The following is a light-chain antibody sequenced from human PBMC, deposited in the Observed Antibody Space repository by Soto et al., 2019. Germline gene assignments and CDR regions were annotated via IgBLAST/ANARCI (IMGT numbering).Light chain of an antibody. CDR2: EVS. J-gene: IGLJ2*01. V-gene: IGLV2-18*02. Sequence: QSALIQPPSVSGSPGQSVTISCTGTSSDVGRYNRVSWYQQAPGTAPKLMMYEVSNRPSGVPDRFSGSKSGNTASLTISGLQAEDEADYHCSSYTSTNTLVFGGGTKVTVL. CDR3: SSYTSTNTLV. CDR1: SSDVGRYNR.